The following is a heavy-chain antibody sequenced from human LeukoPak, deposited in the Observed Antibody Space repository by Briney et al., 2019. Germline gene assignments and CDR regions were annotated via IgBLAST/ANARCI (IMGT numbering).Heavy chain of an antibody. V-gene: IGHV1-58*01. J-gene: IGHJ4*02. CDR1: GFTFTXXX. Sequence: GASVKVSXXXSGFTFTXXXXXXXXQARGQRLXXXXXIVVGSGNTNYAQKXXXXXXITRDMSTSTAYMELSSLRSEDXAVYYCAAFAYYDYVWGSSVYWGQGTLVTVSS. CDR2: IVVGSGNT. D-gene: IGHD3-16*01. CDR3: AAFAYYDYVWGSSVY.